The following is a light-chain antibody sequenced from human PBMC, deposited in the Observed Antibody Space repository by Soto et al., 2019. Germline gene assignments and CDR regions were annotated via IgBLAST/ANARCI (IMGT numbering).Light chain of an antibody. CDR1: QSVSSN. J-gene: IGKJ1*01. CDR2: GAS. V-gene: IGKV3-15*01. CDR3: QQYNTWPAR. Sequence: EKVMTQSLATLSVSPGERATLSCRASQSVSSNLAWYQQKFGQSPRLLIYGASTRAPGIPARFSGSGSGTEFTLTISSLQSEDFAVYCCQQYNTWPARFGPGTKVDIK.